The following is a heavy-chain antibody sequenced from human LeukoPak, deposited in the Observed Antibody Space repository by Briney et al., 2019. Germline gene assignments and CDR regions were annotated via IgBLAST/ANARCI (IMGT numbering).Heavy chain of an antibody. J-gene: IGHJ4*02. CDR3: TRDLES. CDR2: IDYSGSVT. Sequence: HPGGSLRLSCSASGFTFTAYTMNWVRQAPGKGPEWVAYIDYSGSVTHYADSVKGRFTISRDNAENSLYLQMNRLRVEDRGVYYCTRDLESWSQGVQVTVSS. V-gene: IGHV3-48*01. CDR1: GFTFTAYT.